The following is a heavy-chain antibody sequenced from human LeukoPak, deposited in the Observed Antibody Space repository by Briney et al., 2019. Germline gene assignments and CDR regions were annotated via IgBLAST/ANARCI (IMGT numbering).Heavy chain of an antibody. CDR1: GYTFTGYY. Sequence: VSVKVSCKASGYTFTGYYMHWVRQTPGQGLEWMGWINPNSGGTNYPQKFQGRVTMTRDTSISTAYMELSRLRSDDTAVYYCARDLLYYDYWSGYYPPGGVYGMDVWGQGTTVTVSS. CDR2: INPNSGGT. J-gene: IGHJ6*02. V-gene: IGHV1-2*02. CDR3: ARDLLYYDYWSGYYPPGGVYGMDV. D-gene: IGHD3-3*01.